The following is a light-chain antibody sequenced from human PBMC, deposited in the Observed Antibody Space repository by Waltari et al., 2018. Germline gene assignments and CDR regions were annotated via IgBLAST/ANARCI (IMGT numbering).Light chain of an antibody. Sequence: SYELTQPPSVSVSPGQTARITCSGDALSKKYAYWYQQKSGQAPVLDIYGDNKRPSGIPERFSGSSSGTMATLTITGAQVEDEADYYCYSTDGSGNHRVFGGGTKVTVL. CDR1: ALSKKY. CDR3: YSTDGSGNHRV. CDR2: GDN. V-gene: IGLV3-10*01. J-gene: IGLJ2*01.